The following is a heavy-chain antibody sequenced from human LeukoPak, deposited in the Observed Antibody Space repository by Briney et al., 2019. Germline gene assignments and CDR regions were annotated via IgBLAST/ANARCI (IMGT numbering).Heavy chain of an antibody. D-gene: IGHD2/OR15-2a*01. J-gene: IGHJ6*03. CDR3: AKDAYGGATFFYYMDV. Sequence: PGGSLRLSCAVSGSTFDDYAMHWVRHTPGKGLEWVSGISWNSGNIAYADFVGGRFTISRDNAKNSLSLQMNSLSDEDTAVYYCAKDAYGGATFFYYMDVWGKGTTVTVSS. CDR2: ISWNSGNI. CDR1: GSTFDDYA. V-gene: IGHV3-9*01.